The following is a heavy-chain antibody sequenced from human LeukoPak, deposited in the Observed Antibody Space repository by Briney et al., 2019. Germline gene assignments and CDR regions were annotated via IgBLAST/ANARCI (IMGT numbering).Heavy chain of an antibody. D-gene: IGHD4-23*01. CDR2: INHSGST. Sequence: KPSETLSLTCAVYGGSFSGYYWTWLRQPPGKGLEWIGEINHSGSTNYNPSLKSRVTLSVDTSKNQFSLKLSSVTAADTAVYYCARLGPPGATVVTRGLTTQNHQGPYYFDYWAQGTLVTVFS. CDR3: ARLGPPGATVVTRGLTTQNHQGPYYFDY. J-gene: IGHJ4*02. V-gene: IGHV4-34*01. CDR1: GGSFSGYY.